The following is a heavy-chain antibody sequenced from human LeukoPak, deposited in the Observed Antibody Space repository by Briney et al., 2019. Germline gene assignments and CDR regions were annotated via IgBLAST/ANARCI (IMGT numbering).Heavy chain of an antibody. CDR1: GFIFSSYW. D-gene: IGHD2-2*01. J-gene: IGHJ4*02. Sequence: TGGSLRLSCAASGFIFSSYWMHWVRQAPGKGLVWVSRINSGGSSTSYADSVKGRFTISRDNAKNTLYLQMNNLRPEDTAVYYCAPQEDCSRTRCQFDYWGQGTLVTVSS. CDR3: APQEDCSRTRCQFDY. V-gene: IGHV3-74*01. CDR2: INSGGSST.